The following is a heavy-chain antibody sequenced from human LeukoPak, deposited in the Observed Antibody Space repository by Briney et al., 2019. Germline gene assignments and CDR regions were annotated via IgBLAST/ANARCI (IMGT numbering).Heavy chain of an antibody. V-gene: IGHV3-66*02. J-gene: IGHJ5*02. CDR2: IYSGGST. D-gene: IGHD2-2*01. Sequence: GGSLRLSCAASGFTVSSNYMSWVRQAPGKGLEWVSVIYSGGSTYYADSVKGRFTISRDNSKNTLYLQMNSLRAEDTAVYYCARDRCSSTSCYNWFDPWGQGTLVTVSS. CDR3: ARDRCSSTSCYNWFDP. CDR1: GFTVSSNY.